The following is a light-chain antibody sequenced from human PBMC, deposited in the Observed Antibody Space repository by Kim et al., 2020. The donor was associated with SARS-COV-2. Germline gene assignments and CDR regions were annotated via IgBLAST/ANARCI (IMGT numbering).Light chain of an antibody. V-gene: IGLV3-1*01. CDR1: KLGDKY. J-gene: IGLJ2*01. CDR2: QDS. CDR3: QAWDSSTVV. Sequence: VSPGQTASITCSGDKLGDKYACWYQQKPGQSPVLVIYQDSKRPSGIPERFSGSNSGNTATLTISGTQAMDEADYYCQAWDSSTVVFGGGTQLAVL.